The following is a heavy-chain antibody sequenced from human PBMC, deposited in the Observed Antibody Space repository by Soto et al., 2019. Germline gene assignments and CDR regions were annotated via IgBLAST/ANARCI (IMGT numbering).Heavy chain of an antibody. CDR1: GGSISSYY. CDR3: ARRLGIADRYWFDP. Sequence: SETLSLTCTVSGGSISSYYWSWIQQPPGKGLEWIGYIYYSGSTNYNPSLKSRVTISVDTSKNQFSLKLSSVTAADTAVYYCARRLGIADRYWFDPWGQGTLVTVSS. J-gene: IGHJ5*02. CDR2: IYYSGST. D-gene: IGHD6-13*01. V-gene: IGHV4-59*08.